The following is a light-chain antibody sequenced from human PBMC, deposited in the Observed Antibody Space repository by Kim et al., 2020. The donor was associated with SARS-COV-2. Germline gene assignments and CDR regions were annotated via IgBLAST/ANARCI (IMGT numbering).Light chain of an antibody. V-gene: IGLV1-40*01. CDR3: QSYDSSLSSWE. J-gene: IGLJ3*02. Sequence: QSVLTQPPSVSGAPGQRVTISCTGSSSNIGAGYDVHWYQQLPGTAPKLLIYDNSNRPSGVPDRFSGSKSGTSASLAITGLQTEDEADYYCQSYDSSLSSWEFGGGTQLTVL. CDR2: DNS. CDR1: SSNIGAGYD.